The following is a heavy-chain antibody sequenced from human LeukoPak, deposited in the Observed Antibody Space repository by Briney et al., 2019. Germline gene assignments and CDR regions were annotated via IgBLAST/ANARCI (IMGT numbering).Heavy chain of an antibody. CDR1: GFRLSTYW. J-gene: IGHJ4*02. CDR3: AKNFGYQQFDS. CDR2: VNEGGCMK. Sequence: PGGSLRLSCAASGFRLSTYWMVWVRQSPGRGGEGVANVNEGGCMKKYVPCVKGRFTISRDNTKNSVYLEVNSLVAEEAAVFFCAKNFGYQQFDSWGQGTLVTVSS. D-gene: IGHD3-3*01. V-gene: IGHV3-7*01.